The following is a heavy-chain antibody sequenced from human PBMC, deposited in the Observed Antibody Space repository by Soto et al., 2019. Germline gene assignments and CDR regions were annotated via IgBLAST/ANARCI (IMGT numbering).Heavy chain of an antibody. J-gene: IGHJ6*04. CDR3: AVHLGQNYYTLDV. CDR1: QFTFSNFV. V-gene: IGHV3-23*01. CDR2: ITASGGST. Sequence: EVQLLESGGGLIEPGGSLRLSCTGSQFTFSNFVMSWVRQVPGKGLEWLSCITASGGSTYYADSVKGRFSVSRDNSKNTLYLQLNSLEAEDTAVYHCAVHLGQNYYTLDVWGKGTTVHVSS.